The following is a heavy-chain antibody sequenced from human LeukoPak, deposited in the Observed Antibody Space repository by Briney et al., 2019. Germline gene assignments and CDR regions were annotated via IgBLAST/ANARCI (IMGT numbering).Heavy chain of an antibody. Sequence: PGGSLRLSCAASGFTFSDYYMSWIRQAPGKGLEWVSYISSSGSTIYYADSVKGRFTTSRDNAKNSLYLQMNSLRAEDTAVYYCARDRKGFIAVAGTPYYYYGMDVWGQGTTVTVSS. CDR1: GFTFSDYY. CDR3: ARDRKGFIAVAGTPYYYYGMDV. J-gene: IGHJ6*02. D-gene: IGHD6-19*01. V-gene: IGHV3-11*01. CDR2: ISSSGSTI.